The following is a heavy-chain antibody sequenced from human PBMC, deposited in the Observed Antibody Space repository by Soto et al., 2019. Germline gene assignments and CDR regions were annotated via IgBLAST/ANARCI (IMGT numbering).Heavy chain of an antibody. V-gene: IGHV1-69*01. D-gene: IGHD2-15*01. J-gene: IGHJ4*02. CDR3: ARIGYCSGGSCYSDGY. CDR1: GGTFSSYA. Sequence: QVQLVQSGAEVKKPGSSVKVSCKASGGTFSSYAISWVRQAPGQGLEWMGGIIPIFGTANYAQKFQGRVTITAEESTSTAYMELSSLRAEDTAVYYCARIGYCSGGSCYSDGYWGQGTLVTVSS. CDR2: IIPIFGTA.